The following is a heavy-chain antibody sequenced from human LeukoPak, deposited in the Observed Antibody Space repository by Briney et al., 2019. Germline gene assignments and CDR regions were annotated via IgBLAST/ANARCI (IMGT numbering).Heavy chain of an antibody. J-gene: IGHJ4*02. D-gene: IGHD4-17*01. V-gene: IGHV3-66*01. CDR3: ARAGDYGVFIDY. CDR1: GFTVSSNY. Sequence: GGSLRLSCAASGFTVSSNYMSWVRQVPGKGLEWVSVIYSGGSTYYADSVKGRFTISRDNSKNTLYLQMNSLRAEDTAVYYCARAGDYGVFIDYWGQGTLVTVSS. CDR2: IYSGGST.